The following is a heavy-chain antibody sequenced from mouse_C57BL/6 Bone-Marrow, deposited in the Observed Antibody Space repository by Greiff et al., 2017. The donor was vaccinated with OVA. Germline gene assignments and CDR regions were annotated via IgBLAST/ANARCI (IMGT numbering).Heavy chain of an antibody. Sequence: EVQLVESGGDLVKPGGSLKLSCAASGFTFSGYAMSWVRQTPEKRLESVATISDGGSYTYHPDNVKGRFTISRDNAKNNLYLQMSHLKSEDTAMYYCARGGITGPHYWGQGTTLTVSS. CDR1: GFTFSGYA. CDR2: ISDGGSYT. CDR3: ARGGITGPHY. V-gene: IGHV5-4*01. J-gene: IGHJ2*01. D-gene: IGHD1-1*01.